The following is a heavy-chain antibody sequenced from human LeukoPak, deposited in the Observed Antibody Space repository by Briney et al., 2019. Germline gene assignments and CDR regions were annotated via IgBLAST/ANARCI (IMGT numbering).Heavy chain of an antibody. J-gene: IGHJ4*02. V-gene: IGHV4-59*08. CDR3: ARVDWSSGWYSYYFDY. Sequence: PSETLSLTCTVSGGSISSYYWSWIRRPPGKGLEWIGYIYYSGSTNYNPSLKSRVTISVDTSKNQFSLKLSSVTAADTAVYYCARVDWSSGWYSYYFDYWGQGTLVTVSS. CDR2: IYYSGST. CDR1: GGSISSYY. D-gene: IGHD6-19*01.